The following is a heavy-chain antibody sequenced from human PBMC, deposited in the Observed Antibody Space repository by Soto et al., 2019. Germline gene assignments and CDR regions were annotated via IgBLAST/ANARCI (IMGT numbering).Heavy chain of an antibody. J-gene: IGHJ6*02. CDR3: ARDSTTTVTLSYYYYYGMDV. CDR1: GYTFTSYG. Sequence: RASVKVSCKASGYTFTSYGISWVRQAPGQGLEWMGWISAYNGNTNYAQKLQGRVTMTTDTSTSTAYMELRSLRSDDTAVYYCARDSTTTVTLSYYYYYGMDVWGQGTTVTVSS. CDR2: ISAYNGNT. V-gene: IGHV1-18*04. D-gene: IGHD4-4*01.